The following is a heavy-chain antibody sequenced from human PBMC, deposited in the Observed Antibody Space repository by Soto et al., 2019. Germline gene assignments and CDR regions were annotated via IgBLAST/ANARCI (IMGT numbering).Heavy chain of an antibody. CDR1: GFVFSSYA. D-gene: IGHD6-19*01. CDR2: ISGSGTTA. V-gene: IGHV3-23*01. CDR3: AKTTDGWFSAFEI. Sequence: GSLRLACAASGFVFSSYAMSWVRQAPGKGLEWVSAISGSGTTAYYADSVKGRFIFSRDNPKNTMYLQMNSLRAEDTDVYFCAKTTDGWFSAFEIWGQGAVVTVSS. J-gene: IGHJ3*02.